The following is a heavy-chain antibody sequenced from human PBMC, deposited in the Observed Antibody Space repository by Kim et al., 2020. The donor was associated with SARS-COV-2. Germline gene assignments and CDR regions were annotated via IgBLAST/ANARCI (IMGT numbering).Heavy chain of an antibody. D-gene: IGHD6-13*01. CDR2: ISGSGGST. V-gene: IGHV3-23*01. CDR1: GFTFSSYA. Sequence: GGSLRLSCAASGFTFSSYAMSWVRQAPGKGLEWVSAISGSGGSTYYADSVKGRFTISRDNSKNTLYLQMNSLRAEDTAVYYCAKDLGSGIAAAATGFQHWGQGTLVTVSS. CDR3: AKDLGSGIAAAATGFQH. J-gene: IGHJ1*01.